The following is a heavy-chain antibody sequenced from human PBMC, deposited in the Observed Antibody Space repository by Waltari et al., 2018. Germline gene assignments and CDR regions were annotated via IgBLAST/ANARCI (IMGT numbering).Heavy chain of an antibody. CDR1: GFTFSSYA. D-gene: IGHD6-13*01. V-gene: IGHV3-23*04. J-gene: IGHJ4*02. CDR3: TTDELSAAGTIQGDY. Sequence: EVQLVESGGGLVQPGGSLRLSCAASGFTFSSYAMSWVRQAPGKGLEWVSAISGSGGRTYYADSVKGRFTISRDNSKNTLYLQMNSLKTEDTAVYYCTTDELSAAGTIQGDYWGQGTLVTVSS. CDR2: ISGSGGRT.